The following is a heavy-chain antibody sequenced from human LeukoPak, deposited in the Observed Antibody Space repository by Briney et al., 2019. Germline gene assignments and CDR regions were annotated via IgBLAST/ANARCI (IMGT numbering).Heavy chain of an antibody. D-gene: IGHD5-24*01. Sequence: GGSLRLSCAASGFTFDDYAMHWVRQAPGKGLEWVSGISWNSAGIGYAESVKGRFTISRDNAKNSLYLQMNSLRPEDVALYYCARGMATGGRLDYWGQGTLVTVSS. J-gene: IGHJ4*02. CDR1: GFTFDDYA. V-gene: IGHV3-9*03. CDR2: ISWNSAGI. CDR3: ARGMATGGRLDY.